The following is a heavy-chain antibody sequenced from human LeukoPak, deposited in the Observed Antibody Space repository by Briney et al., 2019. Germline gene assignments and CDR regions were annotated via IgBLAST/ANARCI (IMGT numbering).Heavy chain of an antibody. CDR3: ARVVVPAAIFDY. V-gene: IGHV4-30-2*01. J-gene: IGHJ4*02. D-gene: IGHD2-2*01. CDR1: GGSISSGGYY. CDR2: IYHSGST. Sequence: PSETLSLTCTVSGGSISSGGYYWSWIRQPPGKGLEWIGYIYHSGSTYYNPSLKSRVTISVDRSKNQFSLKLSSVTAADTAVYYCARVVVPAAIFDYWGQGTLVTVSS.